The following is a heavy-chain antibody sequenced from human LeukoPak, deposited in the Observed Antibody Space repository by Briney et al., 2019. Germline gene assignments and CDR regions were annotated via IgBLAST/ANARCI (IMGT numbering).Heavy chain of an antibody. J-gene: IGHJ5*02. V-gene: IGHV3-48*03. CDR3: AKSVAGNLNWFDP. D-gene: IGHD6-19*01. CDR2: IRSSGSTI. CDR1: GFTFSSYE. Sequence: PGGSLRLSCAASGFTFSSYEMNWVRQAPGKGLEGVSYIRSSGSTIYYTDSVKGRFTISRDNAKKSLYLQMNSLRAEVTAVYYCAKSVAGNLNWFDPWGQGTLVTVSS.